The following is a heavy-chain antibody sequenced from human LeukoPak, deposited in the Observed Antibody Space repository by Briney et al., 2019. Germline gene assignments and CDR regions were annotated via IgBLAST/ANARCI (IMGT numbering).Heavy chain of an antibody. J-gene: IGHJ3*02. CDR2: ISGSGGST. D-gene: IGHD2-21*01. CDR3: AKDQEGDSGFDAFDI. Sequence: GGSLRLSCAASGFTFSSYAMSWVRQAPGKGLEWVSAISGSGGSTYYADSVKGWFTISRDNSKNTLYLQMNSLRAEDTAVYYCAKDQEGDSGFDAFDIWGQGTMVTVSS. V-gene: IGHV3-23*01. CDR1: GFTFSSYA.